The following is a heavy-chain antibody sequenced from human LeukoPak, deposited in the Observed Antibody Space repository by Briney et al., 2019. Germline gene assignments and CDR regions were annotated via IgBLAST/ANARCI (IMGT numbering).Heavy chain of an antibody. J-gene: IGHJ3*02. CDR2: ISGSGTTI. CDR3: GRDFGLIGTKRSFDI. CDR1: GFSSSDYY. V-gene: IGHV3-11*01. D-gene: IGHD1-7*01. Sequence: GGSLRLSRAASGFSSSDYYMGWIRQAPGKGLEWLSYISGSGTTIFYADSVKGRFTISRDNAKNSLDLQMNSLRAEDTAVYYCGRDFGLIGTKRSFDIWGQGTLVTVSS.